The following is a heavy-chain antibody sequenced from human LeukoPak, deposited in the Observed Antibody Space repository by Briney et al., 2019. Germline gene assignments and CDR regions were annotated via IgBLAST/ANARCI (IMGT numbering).Heavy chain of an antibody. CDR1: GFTFSSYAM. Sequence: PGGSLRLSCAASGFTFSSYAMTWVRQPPGKGLEWIGEIYHSGSTNYAPSLKSRVTISVDKSKNQFSLRLSSVTAADTAVYYCARKGVRGNGVYYFDYWGQGTLVTVSS. D-gene: IGHD4-23*01. CDR3: ARKGVRGNGVYYFDY. J-gene: IGHJ4*02. CDR2: IYHSGST. V-gene: IGHV4-4*02.